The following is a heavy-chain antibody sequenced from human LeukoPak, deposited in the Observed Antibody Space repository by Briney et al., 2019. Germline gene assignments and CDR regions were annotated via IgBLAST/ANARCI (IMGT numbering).Heavy chain of an antibody. CDR3: AAPSGVDTVMNFDY. CDR1: GFTFSSYG. J-gene: IGHJ4*02. V-gene: IGHV3-30*02. D-gene: IGHD5-18*01. CDR2: IRYDGSNK. Sequence: PGGSLRLSCAASGFTFSSYGMHWVRQAPGKGLEWVAFIRYDGSNKYYADSVKGRFTISRDNSKNTLYLQMNSLRAEDTAVYYCAAPSGVDTVMNFDYWGQGTLVTVSS.